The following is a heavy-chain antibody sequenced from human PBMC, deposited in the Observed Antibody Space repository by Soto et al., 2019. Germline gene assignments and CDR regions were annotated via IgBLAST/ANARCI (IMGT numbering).Heavy chain of an antibody. J-gene: IGHJ5*02. V-gene: IGHV1-18*01. Sequence: ASVKVSCKASGYTFTSYVISWVLPAPGQGLEWMGWISAYNGNTNYAQKLQGRVTMTTDTSTSTAYMELRSLRSDDTAVYYCARLHPRRFWFDPWGQGTLVTVSS. D-gene: IGHD4-17*01. CDR1: GYTFTSYV. CDR3: ARLHPRRFWFDP. CDR2: ISAYNGNT.